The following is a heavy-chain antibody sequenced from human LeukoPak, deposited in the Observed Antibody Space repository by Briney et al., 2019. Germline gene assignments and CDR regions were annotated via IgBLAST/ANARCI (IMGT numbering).Heavy chain of an antibody. CDR1: GGSISSYY. J-gene: IGHJ4*02. CDR2: IYTSGST. CDR3: AREAYYYDSSGYRKFDY. D-gene: IGHD3-22*01. V-gene: IGHV4-4*07. Sequence: SETLSLTCTVSGGSISSYYWSWIRQPAGKGLEWIGRIYTSGSTNYNPSLKSRVTMSVDTSKNQFSLKLSSVTAADTAVYYCAREAYYYDSSGYRKFDYWGQGTLVTVSS.